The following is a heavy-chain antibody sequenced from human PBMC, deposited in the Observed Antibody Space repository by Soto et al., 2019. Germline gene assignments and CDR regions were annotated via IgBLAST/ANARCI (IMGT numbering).Heavy chain of an antibody. V-gene: IGHV3-74*01. D-gene: IGHD4-17*01. J-gene: IGHJ6*03. CDR2: INSDGSST. Sequence: PGGPLRLSCAASGFTFSSYWMHWVRQAPGKGLMWFSRINSDGSSTSYADSVKGRFTISRDNAKNKLYLQMNSLRAEDTAVYYCARDTNPVNLFKPIYYYYYMDVWGKGTTVTVSS. CDR1: GFTFSSYW. CDR3: ARDTNPVNLFKPIYYYYYMDV.